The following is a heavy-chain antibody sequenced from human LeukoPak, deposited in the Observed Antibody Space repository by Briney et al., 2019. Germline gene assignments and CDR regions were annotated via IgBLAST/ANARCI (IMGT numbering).Heavy chain of an antibody. J-gene: IGHJ4*02. CDR1: GFTFSSYA. CDR2: ISGSGGST. V-gene: IGHV3-23*01. D-gene: IGHD6-13*01. CDR3: ATVGYSSWYTFDY. Sequence: GGSLRLSCAASGFTFSSYAMSWVRQAPGKGLEWVSAISGSGGSTYYADSVKGRYTISRDNSKNTLYLQMNSLRAEDTAVYYCATVGYSSWYTFDYWGQGTLVTVSS.